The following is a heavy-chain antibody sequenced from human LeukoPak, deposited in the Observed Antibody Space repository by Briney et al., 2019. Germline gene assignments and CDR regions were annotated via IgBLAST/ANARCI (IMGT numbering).Heavy chain of an antibody. CDR1: GGSISSDC. V-gene: IGHV4-59*01. CDR3: ARDRGYCSGGSCYRWFDP. D-gene: IGHD2-15*01. CDR2: IYYSGST. Sequence: SETLSVTCTVSGGSISSDCWSWIRQPPGKGLEWIGYIYYSGSTNYNPSLKSRVTISVDTSKNQFSLKLSSVTAADTAVYYCARDRGYCSGGSCYRWFDPWGQGTLVTVSS. J-gene: IGHJ5*02.